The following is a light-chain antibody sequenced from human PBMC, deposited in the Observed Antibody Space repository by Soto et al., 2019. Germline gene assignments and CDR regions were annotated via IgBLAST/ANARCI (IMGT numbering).Light chain of an antibody. CDR3: SSYRSSSTYV. CDR2: EVS. Sequence: QSVLTQPASVSGSPGQSITISCTGTSSDVGTYNYVSWHPQHPGQAPKLMIYEVSHRPSGVSDRFSASKSGNTASLTISGLQAGDEAYYYCSSYRSSSTYVVGTGTKVTVL. CDR1: SSDVGTYNY. J-gene: IGLJ1*01. V-gene: IGLV2-14*01.